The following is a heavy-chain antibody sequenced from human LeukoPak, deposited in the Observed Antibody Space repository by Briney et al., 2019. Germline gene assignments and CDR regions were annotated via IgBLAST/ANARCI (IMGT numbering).Heavy chain of an antibody. CDR1: GFTFSSYS. CDR3: ASRDTRVAARSGDGG. J-gene: IGHJ4*02. Sequence: GSLRLSCAASGFTFSSYSMNWVRQAPGEGLEWISSISDSGSYIYYADSVKGRFTISRDNAKNSLYLQMNSLRAEDTAVYYCASRDTRVAARSGDGGWGQGTLVTVSS. D-gene: IGHD6-6*01. CDR2: ISDSGSYI. V-gene: IGHV3-21*01.